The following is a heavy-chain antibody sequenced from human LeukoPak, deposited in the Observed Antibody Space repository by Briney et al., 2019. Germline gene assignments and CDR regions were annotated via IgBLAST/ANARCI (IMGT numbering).Heavy chain of an antibody. Sequence: SETLSLTCTVSGGSISTYYWSWIRQPPGKGLEWIGYIYYSGSTSYNPSLKSRVTISVDTSKNQFSLKVNSLTAADTAVYYCARQTPRGVDTAMWLRPGRAFDIWGQGTMVTVSS. V-gene: IGHV4-59*08. J-gene: IGHJ3*02. D-gene: IGHD5-18*01. CDR3: ARQTPRGVDTAMWLRPGRAFDI. CDR1: GGSISTYY. CDR2: IYYSGST.